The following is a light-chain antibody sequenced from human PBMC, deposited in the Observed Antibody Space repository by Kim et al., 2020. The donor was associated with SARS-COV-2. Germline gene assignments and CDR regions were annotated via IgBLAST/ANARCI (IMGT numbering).Light chain of an antibody. CDR3: QAWDSRTFWV. J-gene: IGLJ3*02. CDR2: QDS. V-gene: IGLV3-1*01. CDR1: KLGDKY. Sequence: SYELTQPPSVSVSPGQTASITCSGDKLGDKYACWYQQKPGQSPVLVIYQDSKRPSGIPERFSGSNCGNTATLTISGTQAMDEADYYCQAWDSRTFWVFGGGTKLTVL.